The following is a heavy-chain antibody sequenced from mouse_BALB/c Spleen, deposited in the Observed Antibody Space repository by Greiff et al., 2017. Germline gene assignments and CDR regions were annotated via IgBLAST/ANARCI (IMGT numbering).Heavy chain of an antibody. CDR2: INPSTGYT. V-gene: IGHV1-7*01. J-gene: IGHJ2*01. CDR3: ASRRRYDNFDY. Sequence: VQLQESGAELAKPGASVKMSCKASGYTFTSYWMHWVKQRPGQGLEWIGYINPSTGYTEYNQKFKDKATLTADKSSSTAYMQLSSLTSEDSAVYYCASRRRYDNFDYWGQGTTLTVSA. CDR1: GYTFTSYW. D-gene: IGHD2-14*01.